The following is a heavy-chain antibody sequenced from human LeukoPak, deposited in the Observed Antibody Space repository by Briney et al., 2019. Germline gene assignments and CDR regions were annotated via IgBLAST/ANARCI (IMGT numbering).Heavy chain of an antibody. Sequence: SETLPLTCTVSGDSISSSSSYWGWIRQPPGEGLEWIGSIYYSGSTYYNTSLKSRVTISVDTSKNQFSLRLNSVTAADTAVYYCARGNYYDSSGYYGYFYYWGQGTLVTVSS. CDR1: GDSISSSSSY. V-gene: IGHV4-39*01. J-gene: IGHJ4*02. CDR3: ARGNYYDSSGYYGYFYY. CDR2: IYYSGST. D-gene: IGHD3-22*01.